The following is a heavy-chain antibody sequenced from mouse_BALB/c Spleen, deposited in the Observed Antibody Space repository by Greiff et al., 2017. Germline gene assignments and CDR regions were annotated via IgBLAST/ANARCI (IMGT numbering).Heavy chain of an antibody. Sequence: EVQLVESGGGLVQPGGSRKLSCAASGFTFSSFGMHWVRQAPEKGLEWVAYISSGSSTIYYADTVKGRFTISRDNPKNTLFLQMTSLRSEDTAMYYCARSAYGSSYGGYFDVWGAGTTVTVSP. CDR2: ISSGSSTI. D-gene: IGHD1-1*01. V-gene: IGHV5-17*02. CDR3: ARSAYGSSYGGYFDV. CDR1: GFTFSSFG. J-gene: IGHJ1*01.